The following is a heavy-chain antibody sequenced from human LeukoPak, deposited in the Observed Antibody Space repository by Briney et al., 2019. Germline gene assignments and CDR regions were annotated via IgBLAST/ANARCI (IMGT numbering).Heavy chain of an antibody. V-gene: IGHV4-38-2*02. CDR2: IYYSGST. Sequence: SETLSLTCTVSGYSISTGYYWDWIRQPPGKGLEWIGSIYYSGSTNYNPSLKSRVTISVDTPKNQFSLKLSSVTAADTAVYYCARQRSTYYYYMDVWGKGTTVTISS. J-gene: IGHJ6*03. D-gene: IGHD2-2*01. CDR3: ARQRSTYYYYMDV. CDR1: GYSISTGYY.